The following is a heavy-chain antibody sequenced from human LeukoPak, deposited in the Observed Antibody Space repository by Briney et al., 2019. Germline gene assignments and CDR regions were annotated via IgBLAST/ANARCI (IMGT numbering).Heavy chain of an antibody. CDR1: GGSISSSSYY. CDR2: IYYSGST. J-gene: IGHJ4*02. D-gene: IGHD3-22*01. CDR3: ARVTGYMIGDYFDY. Sequence: SETLSLTCTVSGGSISSSSYYWDWIRQPPGKGLEWIGSIYYSGSTYYNPSLKSRVTISVDTSKNQFSLKLSSVTAADTAVYYRARVTGYMIGDYFDYWGQGTLVTVSS. V-gene: IGHV4-39*07.